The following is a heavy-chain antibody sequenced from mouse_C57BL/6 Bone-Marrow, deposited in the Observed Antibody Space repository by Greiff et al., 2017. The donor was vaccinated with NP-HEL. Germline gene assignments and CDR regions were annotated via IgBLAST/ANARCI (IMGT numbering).Heavy chain of an antibody. Sequence: VQLQQSGPELVKPGASVKIPCKASGYTFTDYNMDWVKQSHGKSLEWIGDINPNNGGTIYNQKFKGKATLTVDKSSSTAYMELRSLTSEDTAVYYCARSATRPYWYFDVWGTGTTVTVSS. V-gene: IGHV1-18*01. CDR2: INPNNGGT. D-gene: IGHD1-2*01. J-gene: IGHJ1*03. CDR1: GYTFTDYN. CDR3: ARSATRPYWYFDV.